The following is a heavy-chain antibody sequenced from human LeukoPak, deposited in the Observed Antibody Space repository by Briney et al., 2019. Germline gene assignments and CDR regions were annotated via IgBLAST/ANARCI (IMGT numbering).Heavy chain of an antibody. CDR3: AKDRGCTSRSCSLGYYYYGVGV. CDR2: ISWNSGTR. D-gene: IGHD2-2*01. CDR1: GFTFDNYA. Sequence: PGGSLRLSCAASGFTFDNYAMHWVRQAPGKGLEWVSGISWNSGTRGYADSVKGRFTISRDNLKNSLVLQMNSLRGEDSALYYCAKDRGCTSRSCSLGYYYYGVGVWGQGTTVTVSS. J-gene: IGHJ6*02. V-gene: IGHV3-9*01.